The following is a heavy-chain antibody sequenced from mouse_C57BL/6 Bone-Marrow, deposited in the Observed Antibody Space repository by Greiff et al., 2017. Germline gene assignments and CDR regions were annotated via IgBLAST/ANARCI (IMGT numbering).Heavy chain of an antibody. J-gene: IGHJ1*03. V-gene: IGHV14-4*01. Sequence: EVQLQQSGAELVRPGASVKLSCTASGFNIKDDYMHWVKQRPEQGLEWIGWIDPENGDTEYASKFKGKATITADTSSNTAYLQLSSLTSEDTAVNYCTAPLFPVTYFDVWGTGTTGTVSS. CDR1: GFNIKDDY. CDR2: IDPENGDT. CDR3: TAPLFPVTYFDV. D-gene: IGHD1-1*01.